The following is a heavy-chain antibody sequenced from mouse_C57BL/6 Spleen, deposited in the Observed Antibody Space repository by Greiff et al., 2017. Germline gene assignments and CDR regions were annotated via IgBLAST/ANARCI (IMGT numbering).Heavy chain of an antibody. D-gene: IGHD1-1*01. J-gene: IGHJ2*01. CDR1: GFTFSSYG. CDR2: ISSGGSYT. CDR3: ARHLRSGGDYFDY. V-gene: IGHV5-6*01. Sequence: VQLKESGGDLVKPGGSLKLSCAASGFTFSSYGMSWVRQTPDKRLEWVATISSGGSYTYYPDSVKGRFTISRDNAKNTLYLQMSSLKSEDTAMYYCARHLRSGGDYFDYWGQGTTLTVSS.